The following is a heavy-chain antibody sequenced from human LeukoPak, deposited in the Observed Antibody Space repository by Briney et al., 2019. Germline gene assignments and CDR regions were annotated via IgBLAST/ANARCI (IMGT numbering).Heavy chain of an antibody. CDR3: AKDSPTSSYDSSGYLFDY. Sequence: GGSLRLSCAASGFTFSSYAMSWVREAPGKGLEWVSAISGSGGSTYYADSVKGRFTISRDNSKNTLDLQMNSLRAEDTAVYSCAKDSPTSSYDSSGYLFDYWGQGTLVTVSS. V-gene: IGHV3-23*01. CDR2: ISGSGGST. CDR1: GFTFSSYA. D-gene: IGHD3-22*01. J-gene: IGHJ4*02.